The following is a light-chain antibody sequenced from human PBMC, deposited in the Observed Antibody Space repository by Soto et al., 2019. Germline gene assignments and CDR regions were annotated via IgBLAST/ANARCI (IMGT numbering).Light chain of an antibody. V-gene: IGLV2-8*01. CDR2: EVN. Sequence: QSALTQPPSASGSPGQSVAISCTGTSSDVGGYNYVSWYQQHPGKAPKLMIYEVNKRPSGVPDRFSGSKSGNTASLTLSGLQAEDEADYYCSSYAGSSNVLGTGTKLTVL. CDR3: SSYAGSSNV. CDR1: SSDVGGYNY. J-gene: IGLJ1*01.